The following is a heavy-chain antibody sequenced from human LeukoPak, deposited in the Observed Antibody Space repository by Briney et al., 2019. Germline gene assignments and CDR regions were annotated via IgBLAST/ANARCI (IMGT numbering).Heavy chain of an antibody. CDR1: GGSISSGSYY. J-gene: IGHJ4*02. Sequence: SQTLSLTCTVSGGSISSGSYYWSWIRQPAGKGLEWIVRIYTSGSTNYNPSLKSRVTISVDTSKNQFSLKLSSVTAADTAVYYCAREVRFLEWLPHAFDYWGRGTLVTVSS. D-gene: IGHD3-3*01. CDR3: AREVRFLEWLPHAFDY. V-gene: IGHV4-61*02. CDR2: IYTSGST.